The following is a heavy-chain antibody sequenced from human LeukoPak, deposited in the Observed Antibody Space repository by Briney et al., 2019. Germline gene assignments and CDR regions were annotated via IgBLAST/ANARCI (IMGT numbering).Heavy chain of an antibody. CDR1: GFTFSSYS. Sequence: GGSLRLSCAASGFTFSSYSMNWVRQAPGKGLEWVSSISSSSSYIYYADSVEGRFTISRDNAKNSLYLRMNSLRAEDTAVYYCASQNWEQDYWGQGTLVTVSS. J-gene: IGHJ4*02. D-gene: IGHD7-27*01. CDR3: ASQNWEQDY. CDR2: ISSSSSYI. V-gene: IGHV3-21*01.